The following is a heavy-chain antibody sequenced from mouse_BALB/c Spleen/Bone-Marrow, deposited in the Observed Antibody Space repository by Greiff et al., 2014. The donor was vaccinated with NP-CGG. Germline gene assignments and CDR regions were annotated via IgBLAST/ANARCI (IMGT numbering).Heavy chain of an antibody. V-gene: IGHV1-18*01. D-gene: IGHD2-4*01. Sequence: VQLKHSGPEVVKPGASMKMSCKASGYSFTGYTMNWVKQSHGKNLEWIGLINPYNGGTHYNQKFKGKATLTVDKSSSTAYMELLSLASEDSAVYYCAREGDYDYAWFAYWGQGTLITVSA. J-gene: IGHJ3*01. CDR2: INPYNGGT. CDR1: GYSFTGYT. CDR3: AREGDYDYAWFAY.